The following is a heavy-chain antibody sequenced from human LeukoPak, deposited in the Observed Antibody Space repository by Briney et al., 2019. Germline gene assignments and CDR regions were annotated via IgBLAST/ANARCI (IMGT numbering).Heavy chain of an antibody. J-gene: IGHJ4*02. CDR3: ARGRGYSGYAFDY. V-gene: IGHV4-61*08. D-gene: IGHD5-12*01. CDR2: IYYSGST. Sequence: TSQTLSLTCTVSGGSISSGGYYWSWIRQHPGKGLEWIGYIYYSGSTNYNPSLKSRVTISVDTSKNQFSLKLSSVTAADTAVYYCARGRGYSGYAFDYWGQGTLVTVSS. CDR1: GGSISSGGYY.